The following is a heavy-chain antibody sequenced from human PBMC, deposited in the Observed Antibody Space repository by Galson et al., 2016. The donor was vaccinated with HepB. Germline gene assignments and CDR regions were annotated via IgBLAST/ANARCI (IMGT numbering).Heavy chain of an antibody. CDR3: ASHLGGSSLDPFDI. Sequence: FLRLSCAASGFTFSSYAMSWVRQAPGKGLEWVSVSASGDITYYAHSVKGRFTISRDKSKNTLFLNMISLRAEDTASYYCASHLGGSSLDPFDIWGRGTMVTVSS. V-gene: IGHV3-23*01. D-gene: IGHD3-16*01. J-gene: IGHJ3*02. CDR2: SASGDIT. CDR1: GFTFSSYA.